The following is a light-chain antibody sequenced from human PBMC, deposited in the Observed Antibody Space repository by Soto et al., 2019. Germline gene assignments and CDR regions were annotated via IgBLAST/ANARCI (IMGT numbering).Light chain of an antibody. CDR1: SSDVGSYNL. CDR2: EVS. CDR3: CSYAGRTTPYV. J-gene: IGLJ1*01. V-gene: IGLV2-23*02. Sequence: QSVLTQPASVSGSPGQSITISCTGTSSDVGSYNLVSWYQHHPGKAPKLMIYEVSERPSGVSNRFSGSKSGNTASLTISWLQAEDEADYYCCSYAGRTTPYVFGTGTKVTVL.